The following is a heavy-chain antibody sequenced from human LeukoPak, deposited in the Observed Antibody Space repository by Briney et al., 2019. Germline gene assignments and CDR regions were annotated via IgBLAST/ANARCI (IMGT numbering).Heavy chain of an antibody. J-gene: IGHJ4*02. D-gene: IGHD5/OR15-5a*01. CDR2: ISGSGGST. CDR1: GFTFSSYA. CDR3: AKDFERGSTIFDY. Sequence: QSGGSLRLSCAASGFTFSSYAMSWVRQAPGKGLEWVSAISGSGGSTYYADSVKGRFTISRDNSKNTLYLQMNSLRAEDTAVYYCAKDFERGSTIFDYWGQGTLVTVSS. V-gene: IGHV3-23*01.